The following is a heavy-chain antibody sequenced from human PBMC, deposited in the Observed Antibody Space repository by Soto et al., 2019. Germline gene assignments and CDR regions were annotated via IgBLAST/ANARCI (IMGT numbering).Heavy chain of an antibody. J-gene: IGHJ4*02. Sequence: QVQLVESGGGVVQPGRSLRLSCAASGFTFSSYGMHWVRQAPGKGLEWVAVISYDGSNKYYADSVKGRFTISRDNSKNTLYLQMNSLRAEDTAVYYCAELHYGSGSHKIDYWGQGTLVTVSS. CDR2: ISYDGSNK. D-gene: IGHD3-10*01. V-gene: IGHV3-30*18. CDR3: AELHYGSGSHKIDY. CDR1: GFTFSSYG.